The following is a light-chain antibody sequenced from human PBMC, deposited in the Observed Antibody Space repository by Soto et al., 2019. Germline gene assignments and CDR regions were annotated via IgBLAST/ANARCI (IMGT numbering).Light chain of an antibody. V-gene: IGKV3-15*01. Sequence: EIVMTQSPDTLSVYPGERATLFCRASQSVSSTVAWYQQRPGRAPRLLIYGASTRATGIPARFSGSGSGTEFTLTISSLQSEDFAVYYCQQYNDWLTFGGGTKV. CDR1: QSVSST. J-gene: IGKJ4*01. CDR2: GAS. CDR3: QQYNDWLT.